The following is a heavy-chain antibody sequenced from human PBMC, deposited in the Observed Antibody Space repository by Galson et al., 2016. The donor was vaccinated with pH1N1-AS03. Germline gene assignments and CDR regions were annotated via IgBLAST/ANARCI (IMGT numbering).Heavy chain of an antibody. CDR3: AKVSAGSSSYNYFDH. J-gene: IGHJ4*02. CDR2: IRFDGSVR. CDR1: GFTFSSFG. V-gene: IGHV3-30*02. D-gene: IGHD2-2*01. Sequence: SLRLSCAASGFTFSSFGMHWVRRAPGKGLEWVAFIRFDGSVRFYADSVKGRFTISRDDSKNTLYLQMNSLRAEDTAVYFCAKVSAGSSSYNYFDHWGRGTLVIVSS.